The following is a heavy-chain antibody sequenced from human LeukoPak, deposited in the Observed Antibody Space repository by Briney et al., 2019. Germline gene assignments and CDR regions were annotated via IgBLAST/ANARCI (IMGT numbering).Heavy chain of an antibody. D-gene: IGHD6-13*01. CDR3: ARDRVAARNWFDP. V-gene: IGHV1-2*02. J-gene: IGHJ5*02. CDR1: GYTFTAYY. CDR2: INPKTGGT. Sequence: ASVKVSCKASGYTFTAYYIHWVRQAPGQGLEYMGWINPKTGGTNYAQKFQGRVTMTRDTSISTAYMELSRLRSDDAAVYYCARDRVAARNWFDPWGQGTLVTVSS.